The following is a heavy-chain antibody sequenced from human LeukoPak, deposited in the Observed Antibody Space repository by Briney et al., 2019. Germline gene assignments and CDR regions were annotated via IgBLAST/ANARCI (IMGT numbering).Heavy chain of an antibody. Sequence: GGSLRLSCAASGFTFSSYAMNWVRQAPGKGLEWISAISGRGSNTYYSDSVKGRFTISRDNSKNTLYLQMNSLRAEDTAVYYCAKDSIGYYKPFDYWGQGSLVTVSS. D-gene: IGHD3-22*01. V-gene: IGHV3-23*01. CDR2: ISGRGSNT. CDR1: GFTFSSYA. CDR3: AKDSIGYYKPFDY. J-gene: IGHJ4*02.